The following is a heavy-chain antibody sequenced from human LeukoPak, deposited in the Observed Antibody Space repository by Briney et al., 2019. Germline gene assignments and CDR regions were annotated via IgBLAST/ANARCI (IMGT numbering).Heavy chain of an antibody. CDR3: ATGYCSGGSCYLFQH. Sequence: ASVKVSCKASGYTFTSYYMHWVRQAPGQGLEWMGIINPSGGSTSYAQKFQGRVTMTRGTSTSTVYMELSSLRSEDTAVYYCATGYCSGGSCYLFQHWGQGTLVTVSS. V-gene: IGHV1-46*01. CDR2: INPSGGST. D-gene: IGHD2-15*01. J-gene: IGHJ1*01. CDR1: GYTFTSYY.